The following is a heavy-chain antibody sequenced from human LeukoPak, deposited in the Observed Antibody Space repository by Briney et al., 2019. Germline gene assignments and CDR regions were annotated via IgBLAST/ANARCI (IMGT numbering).Heavy chain of an antibody. Sequence: SETLSLTCTVSGYSISSGYYWGWIRQPPGKGLEWIGSIYHIGSTYYNPSLKSRVTISVDTSKNQFSLRLSSVTAADTAVYFCARKLAYCGGDCHLSGFDIWGQGTMVSVSS. D-gene: IGHD2-21*02. CDR3: ARKLAYCGGDCHLSGFDI. V-gene: IGHV4-38-2*02. CDR2: IYHIGST. J-gene: IGHJ3*02. CDR1: GYSISSGYY.